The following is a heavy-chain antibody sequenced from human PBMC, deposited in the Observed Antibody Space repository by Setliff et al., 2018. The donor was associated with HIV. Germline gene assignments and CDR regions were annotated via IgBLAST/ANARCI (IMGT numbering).Heavy chain of an antibody. Sequence: GGSLRLSCTASGFTFSRYWMSWVRQAPGKGLEWVANIKQDGSEKYYVDSVKGRFTISRDNAKNSLSLQMNSLRAENTAVYYCLRERNFWSRSPGWGQGTLVTVSS. J-gene: IGHJ4*02. CDR3: LRERNFWSRSPG. D-gene: IGHD3-3*01. CDR1: GFTFSRYW. V-gene: IGHV3-7*04. CDR2: IKQDGSEK.